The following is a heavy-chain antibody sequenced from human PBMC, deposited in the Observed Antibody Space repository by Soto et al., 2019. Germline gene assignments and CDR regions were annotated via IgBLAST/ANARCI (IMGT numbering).Heavy chain of an antibody. J-gene: IGHJ4*02. Sequence: EVQLVESGGALVQPGGSLRLSCAASGFTFSNAWMNWVRQAPGKGLEWVGCIKSKADGGATDYAAPVKGRFTISRDDSKNTLFLQMNSLKSEDTAVYYCTTRLLHWGQGTLVTVSS. CDR3: TTRLLH. CDR1: GFTFSNAW. V-gene: IGHV3-15*07. CDR2: IKSKADGGAT.